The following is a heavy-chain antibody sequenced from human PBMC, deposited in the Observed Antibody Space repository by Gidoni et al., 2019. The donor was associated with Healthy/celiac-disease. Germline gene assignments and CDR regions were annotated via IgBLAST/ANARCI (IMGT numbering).Heavy chain of an antibody. D-gene: IGHD2-15*01. CDR3: AKDIKRYCSGGSCYGFDY. Sequence: EVQLVESGGGVVQPGGSLRLSCAASGFTFDDYAMHWVRQAPGKGLEWVSLISGDGGSTYYADSVKCRFTISRDNSKNSLYLQMNSLRTEDTALYYCAKDIKRYCSGGSCYGFDYWGQGTLVTVSS. CDR2: ISGDGGST. J-gene: IGHJ4*02. V-gene: IGHV3-43*02. CDR1: GFTFDDYA.